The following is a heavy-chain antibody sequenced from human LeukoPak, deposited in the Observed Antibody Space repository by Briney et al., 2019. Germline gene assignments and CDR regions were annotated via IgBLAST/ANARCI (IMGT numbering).Heavy chain of an antibody. V-gene: IGHV4-4*02. CDR3: ARGWLQSWFDP. J-gene: IGHJ5*02. CDR1: GGSISSSSNW. D-gene: IGHD5-24*01. Sequence: PSETLSLTCAVSGGSISSSSNWWSWVRQPPGKGPEWIAVIYHSGTTNYNPSLKSRVTISVDKSKNQFSLKVSSVTAADTAVYYCARGWLQSWFDPWGQGTLVTVSS. CDR2: IYHSGTT.